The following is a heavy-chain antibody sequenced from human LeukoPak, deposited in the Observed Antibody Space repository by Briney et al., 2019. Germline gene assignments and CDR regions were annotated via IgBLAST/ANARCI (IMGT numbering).Heavy chain of an antibody. CDR1: GFTLSSYA. D-gene: IGHD1-26*01. CDR2: ISSSSSDT. J-gene: IGHJ4*02. V-gene: IGHV3-21*01. Sequence: PGESLRLSCTGPGFTLSSYAMNWVRRAPGQGLEWVSSISSSSSDTYYTDSVKGRFTISRDNAKNSLYLQMHSLRAEDTAVYYCARDVSRYSGSYYDYWGQGTLVIVSS. CDR3: ARDVSRYSGSYYDY.